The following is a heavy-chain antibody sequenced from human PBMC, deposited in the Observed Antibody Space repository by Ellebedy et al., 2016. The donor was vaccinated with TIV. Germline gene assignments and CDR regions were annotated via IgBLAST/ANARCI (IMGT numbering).Heavy chain of an antibody. CDR1: GFTFSSYA. D-gene: IGHD6-19*01. CDR2: ISNSGSTA. V-gene: IGHV3-23*01. J-gene: IGHJ4*02. CDR3: AGGISVAGTSLGF. Sequence: GESLKISCAASGFTFSSYAMSWVRQAPGKGLEWVSAISNSGSTAFYADSVKGRFTISRDNSKNTLYLQMNSLRAEDTAVYYCAGGISVAGTSLGFWGQGTLVTVSS.